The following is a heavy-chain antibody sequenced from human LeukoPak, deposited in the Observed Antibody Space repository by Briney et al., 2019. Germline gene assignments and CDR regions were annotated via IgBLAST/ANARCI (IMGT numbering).Heavy chain of an antibody. Sequence: GGSLRLSCAASGFTFDDYGMSWVRQAPGKGLEWVSGINSDGSSTNYADSVKGRFTISRDNSKNTLYLQMNSLRAEDTAVYYCARESSGMIWGQGTLVTVSS. D-gene: IGHD3-16*01. J-gene: IGHJ4*02. CDR3: ARESSGMI. CDR2: INSDGSST. CDR1: GFTFDDYG. V-gene: IGHV3-20*04.